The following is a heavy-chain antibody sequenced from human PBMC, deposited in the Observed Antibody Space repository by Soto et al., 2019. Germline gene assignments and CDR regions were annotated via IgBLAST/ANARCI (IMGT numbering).Heavy chain of an antibody. J-gene: IGHJ4*02. CDR1: GFTFSSYS. D-gene: IGHD1-26*01. CDR2: ISSSSSYI. V-gene: IGHV3-21*01. CDR3: ASVVLIVGAAQEIDY. Sequence: GGSLRLSCAASGFTFSSYSMNWVRQAPGKGLEWVSFISSSSSYIYYADSVKGRFTISRDNAKNSLFLQMNSLRAEDTAVYYCASVVLIVGAAQEIDYWGQGTLVTVSS.